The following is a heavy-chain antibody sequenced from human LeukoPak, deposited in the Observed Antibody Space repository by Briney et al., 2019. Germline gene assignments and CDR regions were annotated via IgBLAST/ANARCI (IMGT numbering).Heavy chain of an antibody. V-gene: IGHV1-18*01. J-gene: IGHJ4*02. Sequence: ASVKVSCKASGYTFSSFDISWVRQAPGQGLEWMGWIGAYSGKTNYAQKVQGRATMTTDTSTSTAYMELRSPRSDDTAVYYCARGSGSSSSGIDYWGQGTLVTVSS. CDR2: IGAYSGKT. CDR3: ARGSGSSSSGIDY. CDR1: GYTFSSFD. D-gene: IGHD6-6*01.